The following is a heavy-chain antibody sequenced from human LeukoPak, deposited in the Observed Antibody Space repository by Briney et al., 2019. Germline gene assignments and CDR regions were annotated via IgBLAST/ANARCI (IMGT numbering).Heavy chain of an antibody. V-gene: IGHV4-61*02. Sequence: SETLSLTCTVSGGSISSGSYNWSWIRQPAGKGLEWIGRIYTSGSTNYNPSLKSRVTISVDTSKNQFSLKLSSVTAADTAVYYCARVRYSNPPKGSYYYYMDVWGKGTTVTVSS. CDR3: ARVRYSNPPKGSYYYYMDV. CDR1: GGSISSGSYN. J-gene: IGHJ6*03. D-gene: IGHD4-11*01. CDR2: IYTSGST.